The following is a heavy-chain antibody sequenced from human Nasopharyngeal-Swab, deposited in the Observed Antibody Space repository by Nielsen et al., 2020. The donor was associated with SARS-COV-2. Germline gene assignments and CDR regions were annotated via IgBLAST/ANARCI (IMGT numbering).Heavy chain of an antibody. V-gene: IGHV3-7*01. Sequence: GESLKISCAASGFTFSSYWMSWVRQAPGKGLEWVANIKQDGSEKYYVDSVKGRFTIPRDNAKNSLYLQMNSLRAEDTAVYYCARLAKIWGQQLAYYYYYGMDVWGQGTTVTVSS. CDR3: ARLAKIWGQQLAYYYYYGMDV. CDR1: GFTFSSYW. J-gene: IGHJ6*02. CDR2: IKQDGSEK. D-gene: IGHD6-13*01.